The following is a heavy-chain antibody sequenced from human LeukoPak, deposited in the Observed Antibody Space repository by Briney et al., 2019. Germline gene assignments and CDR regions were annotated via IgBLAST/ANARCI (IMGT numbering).Heavy chain of an antibody. CDR3: ARLVGDHTSDFDY. CDR2: IYYSGST. CDR1: GGSISISSYY. Sequence: SETLSLTCTVSGGSISISSYYWGWIRQPPGTGLEWIGTIYYSGSTYYNPSLRSQVAISVDTSKNQFSLKLSSVTAADTAVYYCARLVGDHTSDFDYWGQGTLVTVSS. D-gene: IGHD1-26*01. J-gene: IGHJ4*02. V-gene: IGHV4-39*07.